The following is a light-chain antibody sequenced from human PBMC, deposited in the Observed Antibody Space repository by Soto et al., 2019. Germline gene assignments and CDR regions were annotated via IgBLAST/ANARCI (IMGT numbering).Light chain of an antibody. CDR1: SSDIGTYDY. V-gene: IGLV2-14*01. Sequence: QSALTQPASVSGSPGQSITISCTGTSSDIGTYDYVSWYQQHPGKAPKLMIYEVSNRPSGVSNRFSGSKSGNTASLTISGIQAADEADYYCSSYTNINTLIFGGGTKLTVL. J-gene: IGLJ2*01. CDR3: SSYTNINTLI. CDR2: EVS.